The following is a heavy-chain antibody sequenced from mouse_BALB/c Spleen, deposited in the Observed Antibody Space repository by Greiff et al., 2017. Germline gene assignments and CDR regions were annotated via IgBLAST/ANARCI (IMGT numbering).Heavy chain of an antibody. V-gene: IGHV3-2*02. D-gene: IGHD4-1*01. CDR1: GYSITSDYA. CDR3: ARRDWDGGFAY. Sequence: VQLQQSGPGLVKPSQSLSLTCTVTGYSITSDYAWTWIRQFPGNKLEWMGYISYSGSTSYNPSLKSRISITRDTSKNQFFLQLNSVTTEDTATYYCARRDWDGGFAYWGQGTLVTVSA. CDR2: ISYSGST. J-gene: IGHJ3*01.